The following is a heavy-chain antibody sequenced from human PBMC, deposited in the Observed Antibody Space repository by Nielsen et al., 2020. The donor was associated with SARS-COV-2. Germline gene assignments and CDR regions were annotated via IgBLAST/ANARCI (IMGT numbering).Heavy chain of an antibody. V-gene: IGHV2-70*04. D-gene: IGHD5-18*01. CDR2: IDWDDDK. Sequence: SGPTLVKPTQTPTLTCTFSGFSLSTSGMRVSWIRQPPGKALEWLARIDWDDDKFYSTSLKTRLTISKDTSKNQVVLTMTNMDPVDTATYYCARVSRGYSYGLDYWGQGTLVTVSS. CDR3: ARVSRGYSYGLDY. J-gene: IGHJ4*02. CDR1: GFSLSTSGMR.